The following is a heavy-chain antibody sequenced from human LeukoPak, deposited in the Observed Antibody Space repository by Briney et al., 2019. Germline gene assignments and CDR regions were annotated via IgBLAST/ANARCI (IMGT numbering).Heavy chain of an antibody. CDR2: ISWNSGSI. Sequence: PGGSLRLSCAASGFTFSSYDMHWVRQATGKGLEWVSGISWNSGSIGYADSVKGRFTISRDNAKNSLYLQMNSLRAEDTALYYCAKDGMTTVTAADYWGQGTLVTVSS. CDR1: GFTFSSYD. CDR3: AKDGMTTVTAADY. V-gene: IGHV3-9*01. J-gene: IGHJ4*02. D-gene: IGHD4-17*01.